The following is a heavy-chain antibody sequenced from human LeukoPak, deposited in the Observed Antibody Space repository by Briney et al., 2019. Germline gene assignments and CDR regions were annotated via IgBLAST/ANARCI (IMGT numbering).Heavy chain of an antibody. J-gene: IGHJ4*02. CDR3: ARYSSSSLGPGGFDY. V-gene: IGHV4-59*08. CDR2: IYYSGST. CDR1: GGXISRYY. Sequence: SETLSLTCTVSGGXISRYYWNWIRQPPGKGLEWIGYIYYSGSTNYNPSLNSRVTISVDTSKNQFSLKLSSVTAADTAVYYCARYSSSSLGPGGFDYWGQGILVTVSS. D-gene: IGHD6-6*01.